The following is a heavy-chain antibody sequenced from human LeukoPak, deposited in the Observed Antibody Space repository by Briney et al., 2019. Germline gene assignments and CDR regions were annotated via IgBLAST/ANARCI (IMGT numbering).Heavy chain of an antibody. CDR1: GYTFTDYY. J-gene: IGHJ6*02. CDR2: INPNSGAT. V-gene: IGHV1-2*02. CDR3: ARTASNYDFWSGYYTLYYYYYGMDV. D-gene: IGHD3-3*01. Sequence: ASVKVSCKASGYTFTDYYMHWVRQAPGQRLEWMGWINPNSGATKYAQKLQGRVTMTTDTSTSTAYMELRSLRSDDTAVYYCARTASNYDFWSGYYTLYYYYYGMDVWGQGTTVTVSS.